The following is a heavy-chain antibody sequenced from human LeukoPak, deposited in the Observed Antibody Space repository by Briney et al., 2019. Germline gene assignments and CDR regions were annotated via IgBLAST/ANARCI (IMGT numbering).Heavy chain of an antibody. V-gene: IGHV4-34*01. CDR1: GGSFSGYY. CDR3: ARDGSVEQWLVNLRGAFDI. CDR2: INHSGST. Sequence: PSETLSLTCAVYGGSFSGYYWSWIRQPPGKGPEWIGEINHSGSTNYNPSLKSRVTISVDTSKNQFSLKLSSVTAADTAVYYCARDGSVEQWLVNLRGAFDIWGQGTMVTVSS. D-gene: IGHD6-19*01. J-gene: IGHJ3*02.